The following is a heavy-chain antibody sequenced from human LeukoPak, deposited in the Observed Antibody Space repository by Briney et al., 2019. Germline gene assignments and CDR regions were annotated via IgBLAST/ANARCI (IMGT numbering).Heavy chain of an antibody. CDR2: IYTSGST. CDR3: AKGSLERTPTTGYFDY. D-gene: IGHD1-14*01. CDR1: GGSISSYY. V-gene: IGHV4-4*07. J-gene: IGHJ4*02. Sequence: SETLSLTCTVSGGSISSYYWSWIRQPAGKGLEWIGRIYTSGSTNYNRSLKSRVTMSVDTSKNQFSLKLSSVTAADTAVYYCAKGSLERTPTTGYFDYWGQGTLVTVSS.